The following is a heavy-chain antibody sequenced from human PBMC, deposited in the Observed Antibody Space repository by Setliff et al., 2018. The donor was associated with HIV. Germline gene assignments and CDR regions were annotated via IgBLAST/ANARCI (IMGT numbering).Heavy chain of an antibody. CDR2: IYYSGNT. Sequence: PSETLSLTCSVSGGSISSISYYWGWIRQPPGKGLEWIGNIYYSGNTYYNPSLKSRVTISVDTSKNQFSLKLSSVTAADTAVYYCARPGIGDSSSWYYFDYWGQGTLVTVSS. V-gene: IGHV4-39*07. CDR3: ARPGIGDSSSWYYFDY. CDR1: GGSISSISYY. J-gene: IGHJ4*02. D-gene: IGHD6-13*01.